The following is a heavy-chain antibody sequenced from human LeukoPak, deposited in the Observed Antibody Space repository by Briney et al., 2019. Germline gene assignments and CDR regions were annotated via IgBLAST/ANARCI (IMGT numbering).Heavy chain of an antibody. CDR1: GGTFSSYA. D-gene: IGHD4-11*01. CDR3: AREGLQRSYYYYGMDV. Sequence: SVKVSCTASGGTFSSYAISWVRQAPGQGLEWMGGIIPIFGTANYAQKFQGRVTITADESTSTAYMELSSLRSEDTAVYYCAREGLQRSYYYYGMDVWGQGTTVTVSS. CDR2: IIPIFGTA. V-gene: IGHV1-69*01. J-gene: IGHJ6*02.